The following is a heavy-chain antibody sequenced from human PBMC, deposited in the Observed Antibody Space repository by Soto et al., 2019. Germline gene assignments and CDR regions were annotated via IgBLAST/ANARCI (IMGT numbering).Heavy chain of an antibody. J-gene: IGHJ4*02. CDR3: AKDPSSWYASQYFDY. Sequence: GGSLRLSCAASGFTFSSYGMHWVRQAPGKGLEWVAVISYDGSNKYYADSVKGRFTISRDNSKNTLYLQMNSLRAEDTAVYYCAKDPSSWYASQYFDYWGQGTLVTVSS. V-gene: IGHV3-30*18. D-gene: IGHD6-13*01. CDR1: GFTFSSYG. CDR2: ISYDGSNK.